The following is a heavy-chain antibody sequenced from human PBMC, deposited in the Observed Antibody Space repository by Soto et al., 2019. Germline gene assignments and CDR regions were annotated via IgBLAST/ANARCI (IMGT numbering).Heavy chain of an antibody. CDR2: IYSDGTT. CDR1: GFTVSSNY. V-gene: IGHV3-53*01. CDR3: ARDQFFGSASSNNRYSYFYGMDV. Sequence: GGSLRLSCAASGFTVSSNYTSWVRQAPGRGLEWVSYIYSDGTTYYADSVKGRFTISRDNSKNTLYLHMNSLRVEDTAVYYCARDQFFGSASSNNRYSYFYGMDVWGQGTTVTVSS. J-gene: IGHJ6*02. D-gene: IGHD3-10*01.